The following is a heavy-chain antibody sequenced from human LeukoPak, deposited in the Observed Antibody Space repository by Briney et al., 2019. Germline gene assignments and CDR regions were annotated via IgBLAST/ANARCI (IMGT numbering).Heavy chain of an antibody. CDR3: ARKAASGIPPLYNWFDP. Sequence: SETLSLTCTVSGGSISSYYWSWIRQPPGKGLEWIGYIYYSGSSNQNPSLKSRVTISVDTSKNQFSLRLSSVTAADSAVYYCARKAASGIPPLYNWFDPWGQGTLVTVSA. V-gene: IGHV4-59*01. J-gene: IGHJ5*02. D-gene: IGHD6-13*01. CDR1: GGSISSYY. CDR2: IYYSGSS.